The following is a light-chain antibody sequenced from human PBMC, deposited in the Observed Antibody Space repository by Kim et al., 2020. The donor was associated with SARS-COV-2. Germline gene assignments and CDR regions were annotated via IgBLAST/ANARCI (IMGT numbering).Light chain of an antibody. Sequence: DIQMTQSPSSLSASVGDRVTITCRTSQNINSHLNWYHQKPGRAPKLLIYAASTLQGGVPSRFSGSGSETDFTLTISSLQPEDFATYFCKQNYISPFTFGPGTKVDIK. J-gene: IGKJ3*01. CDR1: QNINSH. V-gene: IGKV1-39*01. CDR2: AAS. CDR3: KQNYISPFT.